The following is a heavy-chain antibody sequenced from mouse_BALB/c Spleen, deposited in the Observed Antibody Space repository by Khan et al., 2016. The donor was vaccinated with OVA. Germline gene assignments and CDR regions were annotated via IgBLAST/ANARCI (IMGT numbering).Heavy chain of an antibody. CDR3: ARMARTIN. J-gene: IGHJ2*01. CDR1: GFTFSSYG. CDR2: INSNGGST. V-gene: IGHV5-6-3*01. Sequence: EVELVESGGGLVQPGGSLKLSCAASGFTFSSYGMSWVRQTPDKGLELVAPINSNGGSTYYPDSVKGRFTISRDNAKNTLYLQMSSLKSEDTAMYYCARMARTINWGQGTTLTVSS.